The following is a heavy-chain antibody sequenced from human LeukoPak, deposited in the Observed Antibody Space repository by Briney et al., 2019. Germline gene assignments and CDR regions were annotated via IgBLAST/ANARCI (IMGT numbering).Heavy chain of an antibody. D-gene: IGHD1-1*01. CDR3: ARMQGYAYSDY. CDR2: IIPFYETT. V-gene: IGHV1-69*13. Sequence: SVKVSCKASGGTLKNYAVNWVRQTPGQGLEWMGGIIPFYETTNFAQKFQGRVTITADETTSTVYMVLSSLRSEDTAVYYCARMQGYAYSDYWGQGTLVTVSS. CDR1: GGTLKNYA. J-gene: IGHJ4*02.